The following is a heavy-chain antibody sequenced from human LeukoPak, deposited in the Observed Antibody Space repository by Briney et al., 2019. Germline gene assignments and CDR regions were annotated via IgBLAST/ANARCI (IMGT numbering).Heavy chain of an antibody. J-gene: IGHJ4*02. CDR3: VLTSGSGSYRCYLNY. V-gene: IGHV3-20*01. Sequence: PGGSLRLSCVASGFTFDDYGIGWVRQAPGKGLEWVSGINWNGGSTDYADSVKGRFTISRDNAKNSVYLQMSSLRVEDTALYHCVLTSGSGSYRCYLNYWGQGTLVTVSS. CDR2: INWNGGST. D-gene: IGHD3-10*01. CDR1: GFTFDDYG.